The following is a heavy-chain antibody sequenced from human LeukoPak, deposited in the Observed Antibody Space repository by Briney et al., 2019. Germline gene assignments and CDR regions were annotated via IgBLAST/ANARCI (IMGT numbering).Heavy chain of an antibody. CDR3: AKDQGYYGSGSYKEYFQH. V-gene: IGHV3-23*01. D-gene: IGHD3-10*01. Sequence: GGSLRLSCAASGFTFSSYAMTWVRQAPGKGLEWVSAISGSGDSTYYADSVKGRFTTSRDNSKNTLYLQMDSLRAEDTAVYYCAKDQGYYGSGSYKEYFQHWGQGTLVTVSS. J-gene: IGHJ1*01. CDR1: GFTFSSYA. CDR2: ISGSGDST.